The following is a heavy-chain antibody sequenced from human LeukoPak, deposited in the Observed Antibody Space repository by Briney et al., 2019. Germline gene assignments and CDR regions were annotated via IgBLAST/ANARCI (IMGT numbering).Heavy chain of an antibody. V-gene: IGHV3-23*01. CDR1: GFSFSIYG. CDR2: ISGSGSDT. D-gene: IGHD6-19*01. J-gene: IGHJ4*02. CDR3: AKDIRARGIAVAGRIDY. Sequence: GGSLRLSCVGSGFSFSIYGMSWVRQAPGKGLEWVSTISGSGSDTYYADSVKGRFTISRDNSKNTVFVQMNSLRAEVTAIYYCAKDIRARGIAVAGRIDYWGQGTLVTVSS.